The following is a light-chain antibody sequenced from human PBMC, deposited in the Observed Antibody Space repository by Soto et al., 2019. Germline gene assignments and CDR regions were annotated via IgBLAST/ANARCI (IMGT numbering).Light chain of an antibody. CDR1: ASDVGGYDF. V-gene: IGLV2-14*01. Sequence: QSALTQPASVSGSPGQSITISCTGTASDVGGYDFVSWYQQHPGKAPKLMIYEVSNRPSEVSSRFSGSKSGNTASLTISGLQADDEADYYCISYTSSTTLVFGGGTKLNVL. CDR2: EVS. CDR3: ISYTSSTTLV. J-gene: IGLJ2*01.